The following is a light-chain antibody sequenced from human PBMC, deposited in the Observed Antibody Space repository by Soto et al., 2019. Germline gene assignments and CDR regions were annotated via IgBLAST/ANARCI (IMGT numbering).Light chain of an antibody. CDR2: DAS. J-gene: IGKJ3*01. CDR3: QQFNSYLLFT. V-gene: IGKV1-13*02. Sequence: AIQLTQSPSSLSASVGDRVTITCRASQGISSALAWYQQKPGKAPKLLIYDASSLESGVPSRFSGSGSGTDFTPTISSLQPEDFATYYCQQFNSYLLFTFGPGTKVDIK. CDR1: QGISSA.